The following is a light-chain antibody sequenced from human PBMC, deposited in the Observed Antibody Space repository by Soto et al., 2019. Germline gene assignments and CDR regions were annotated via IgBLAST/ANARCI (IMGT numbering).Light chain of an antibody. CDR2: GAS. CDR3: QQYNNWPPWT. J-gene: IGKJ1*01. Sequence: EIVMTQSPATLSVSPXERATLSCRASQSLSNNLAWYQQKPGQAPRLLIYGASTRATGIPARFSGSGSGTEFTLTISSLQSEDFAVYYCQQYNNWPPWTFGQGTKVEIK. CDR1: QSLSNN. V-gene: IGKV3-15*01.